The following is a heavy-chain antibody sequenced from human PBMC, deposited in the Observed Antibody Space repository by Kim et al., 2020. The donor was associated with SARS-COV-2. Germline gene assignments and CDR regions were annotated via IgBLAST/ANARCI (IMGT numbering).Heavy chain of an antibody. CDR3: ATVPPELSYDAFDI. Sequence: GGSLRLSCAASGFAFSNFAMTWVRQAPGKGLEWVSSISASYGSTYYADSVRGWFTISRDNFKNTLSLQMSSLRTEDTAVYFCATVPPELSYDAFDIWGQG. D-gene: IGHD3-16*02. V-gene: IGHV3-23*01. J-gene: IGHJ3*02. CDR2: ISASYGST. CDR1: GFAFSNFA.